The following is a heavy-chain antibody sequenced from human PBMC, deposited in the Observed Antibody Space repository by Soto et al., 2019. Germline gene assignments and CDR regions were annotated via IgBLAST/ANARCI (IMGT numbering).Heavy chain of an antibody. CDR2: IIPIFGTA. CDR3: ARVGLKRDFDFDY. J-gene: IGHJ4*02. D-gene: IGHD3-3*01. CDR1: GGTFSSYA. Sequence: SVKVSCKASGGTFSSYAISWVRQAPGQGLEWMGGIIPIFGTANYAQKFQGRVTINADESTSTAYMELSSLRSEDTAVYYCARVGLKRDFDFDYWGQRTLVAVCS. V-gene: IGHV1-69*13.